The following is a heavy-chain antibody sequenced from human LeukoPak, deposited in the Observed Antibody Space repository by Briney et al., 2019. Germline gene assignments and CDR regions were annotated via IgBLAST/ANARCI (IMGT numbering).Heavy chain of an antibody. CDR2: INTNTRNP. CDR1: GYTFTRYA. V-gene: IGHV7-4-1*02. CDR3: ARGGFDSRWACDI. J-gene: IGHJ3*02. D-gene: IGHD3-9*01. Sequence: GASVKVSCKASGYTFTRYAMNWVRQAAGQGLEWMGWINTNTRNPTYAQGFTGRVVFSLDTSVSTAYLQISSLKAEDTAVYYCARGGFDSRWACDIWGQGTMVTV.